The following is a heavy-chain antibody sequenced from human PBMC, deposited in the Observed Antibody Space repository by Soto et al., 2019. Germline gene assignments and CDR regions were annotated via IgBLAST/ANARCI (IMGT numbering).Heavy chain of an antibody. CDR2: IIPIFGTA. Sequence: QVPLVQSGAEVKKPGSSVKVSCKASGGTFSSYAISWVRQAPGQGLEWMGGIIPIFGTANYAQKFQGRVTITADESTSTGYMELSSLRSEDTAVYYCASAGYYYDSSGSEPDYYYGMDVWGQGTTVTVSS. V-gene: IGHV1-69*01. CDR3: ASAGYYYDSSGSEPDYYYGMDV. D-gene: IGHD3-22*01. J-gene: IGHJ6*02. CDR1: GGTFSSYA.